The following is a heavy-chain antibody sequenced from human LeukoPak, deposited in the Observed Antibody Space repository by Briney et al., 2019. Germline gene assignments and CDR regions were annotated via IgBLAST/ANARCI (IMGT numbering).Heavy chain of an antibody. CDR1: GFTFSSYA. D-gene: IGHD4-17*01. J-gene: IGHJ2*01. Sequence: GGSLRLSCAASGFTFSSYAMSWVRQPPGKGLEWVSAISGSGGSTYYADSVKGRFTISRDNSKNTLYLQMNSLRAEDTAVYYCAKSGDPYWYFDLWGRGTLVTVSS. CDR2: ISGSGGST. CDR3: AKSGDPYWYFDL. V-gene: IGHV3-23*01.